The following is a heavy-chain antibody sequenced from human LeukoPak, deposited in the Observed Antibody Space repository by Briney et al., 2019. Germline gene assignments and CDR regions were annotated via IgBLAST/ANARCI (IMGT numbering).Heavy chain of an antibody. D-gene: IGHD1-26*01. V-gene: IGHV4-59*01. CDR1: GGSFSGYY. CDR3: AAVSGWESGLQFDY. CDR2: IYYSGST. Sequence: SETLSLTCAVYGGSFSGYYWSWIRQPPGKGLEWIGYIYYSGSTNYNPSLKSRVTISVDTSKNQFSLKLSSVTAADTAVYYCAAVSGWESGLQFDYWGQGTLVTVSS. J-gene: IGHJ4*02.